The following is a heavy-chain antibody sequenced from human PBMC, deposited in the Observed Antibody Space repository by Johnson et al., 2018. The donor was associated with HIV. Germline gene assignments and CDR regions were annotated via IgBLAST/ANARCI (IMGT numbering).Heavy chain of an antibody. Sequence: QVQLVESGGGLVQPGGSLRLSCAASGFSFGDYYMSWIRQSPGKGLEWFAYISSSGETRYYADSVKGRFTLSRDNAKNTLYLQMNSLRAEDTAVYYCAKDRVVIAAHDAFDIWGQGTMVTVSS. CDR3: AKDRVVIAAHDAFDI. CDR2: ISSSGETR. CDR1: GFSFGDYY. J-gene: IGHJ3*02. V-gene: IGHV3-11*04. D-gene: IGHD2-21*01.